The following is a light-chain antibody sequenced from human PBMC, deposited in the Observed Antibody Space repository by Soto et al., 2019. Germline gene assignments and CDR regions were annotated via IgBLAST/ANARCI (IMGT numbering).Light chain of an antibody. V-gene: IGLV2-11*01. J-gene: IGLJ1*01. CDR2: DVN. Sequence: QSVLTQPRSVSGSPGQSVTISCTGTSSDVGGYDYVSWYQQHPGKAPKLMIYDVNKRPSGVPDRFSGSKSGNTASLTISGLQAEDESEYYCCSYAGYYTYALGTGTKV. CDR1: SSDVGGYDY. CDR3: CSYAGYYTYA.